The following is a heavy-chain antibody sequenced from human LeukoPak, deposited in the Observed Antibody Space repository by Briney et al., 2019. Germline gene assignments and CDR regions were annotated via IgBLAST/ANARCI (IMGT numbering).Heavy chain of an antibody. V-gene: IGHV3-30*04. J-gene: IGHJ6*03. CDR1: GFTFSSYA. CDR3: AKDGVRGVIITYYYYYYMDV. Sequence: GRSLRLSCAASGFTFSSYAMHWVRQAPGKGLEWVAVISYNGSNKYYADSVKGRFTISRDNSKNTLYLQMNSLRAEDTAVYYCAKDGVRGVIITYYYYYYMDVWGKGTTVTVSS. D-gene: IGHD3-10*01. CDR2: ISYNGSNK.